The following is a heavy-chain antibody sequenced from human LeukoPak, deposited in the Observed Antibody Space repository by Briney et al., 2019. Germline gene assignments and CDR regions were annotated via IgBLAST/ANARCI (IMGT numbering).Heavy chain of an antibody. CDR2: IFTSGST. CDR1: GGSDSSYF. D-gene: IGHD2-21*01. CDR3: ATSHDVKTAPYDL. V-gene: IGHV4-4*09. J-gene: IGHJ5*02. Sequence: SETLSLTCTMSGGSDSSYFGNWIRQPPGKGLEWIGYIFTSGSTDYNPSLKSRVTMSVDTSKNQLSMELRFLTAADTAVYYCATSHDVKTAPYDLWGQGTLVTVSS.